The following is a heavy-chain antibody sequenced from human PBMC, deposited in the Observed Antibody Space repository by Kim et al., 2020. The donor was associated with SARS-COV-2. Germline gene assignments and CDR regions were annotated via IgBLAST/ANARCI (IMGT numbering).Heavy chain of an antibody. J-gene: IGHJ3*02. CDR2: INAGNGNT. D-gene: IGHD6-13*01. CDR1: GYTFTSYA. CDR3: ATPRPSSSWYYQYDAFDI. Sequence: ASVKVSCKASGYTFTSYAMHWVRQAPGQRLEWMGWINAGNGNTKYSQKFQGRVTITRDTSASTAYMELSSLRSEDTAVYYCATPRPSSSWYYQYDAFDIWGQGTMVTVSS. V-gene: IGHV1-3*01.